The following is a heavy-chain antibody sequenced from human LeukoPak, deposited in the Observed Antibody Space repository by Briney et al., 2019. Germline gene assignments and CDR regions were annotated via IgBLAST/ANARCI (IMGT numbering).Heavy chain of an antibody. V-gene: IGHV4-61*02. Sequence: SETLSLTCTVSGDPIRSDSFYWNWIRQPAGKGLQWIGRIYASGNTNYNPPLKSLVTISLATSRNRFSLNLRSVTATDTAVYFCARDRSSGWLNWFDPWGQGTLDTVSP. CDR1: GDPIRSDSFY. CDR2: IYASGNT. J-gene: IGHJ5*02. D-gene: IGHD6-19*01. CDR3: ARDRSSGWLNWFDP.